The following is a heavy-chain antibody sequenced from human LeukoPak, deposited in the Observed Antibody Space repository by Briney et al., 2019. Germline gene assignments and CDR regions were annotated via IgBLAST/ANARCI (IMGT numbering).Heavy chain of an antibody. J-gene: IGHJ4*02. CDR3: ARSGGFGFDY. CDR1: GFTFSSYA. Sequence: GGSLRLSCAASGFTFSSYAMHWVRQAPGKGLEWVSVIYSGGSTYYADSVKGRFTISRHNSKNTLYLQMNSLRAEDTAVYYCARSGGFGFDYWGQGTLVTVSS. D-gene: IGHD3-3*01. V-gene: IGHV3-53*04. CDR2: IYSGGST.